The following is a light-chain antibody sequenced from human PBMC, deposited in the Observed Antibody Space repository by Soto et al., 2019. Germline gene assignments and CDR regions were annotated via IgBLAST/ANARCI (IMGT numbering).Light chain of an antibody. CDR2: AAS. CDR3: QQSYDPPYT. J-gene: IGKJ2*01. V-gene: IGKV1-39*01. CDR1: QSISSY. Sequence: DIQMTQSPSSLSASVGDRVTITCRASQSISSYLNWYQQKPGKAPKVQIYAASSLQSGVPSRFSGSGSGTDFTLTISGLLPEDVATYYCQQSYDPPYTFGQGTKLEIK.